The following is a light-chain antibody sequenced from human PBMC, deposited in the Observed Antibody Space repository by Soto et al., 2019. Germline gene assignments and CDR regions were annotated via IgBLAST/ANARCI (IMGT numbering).Light chain of an antibody. CDR1: QDISNY. J-gene: IGKJ4*01. CDR2: DAS. Sequence: DIQMTQSPSSLSSSLRDRITITCPASQDISNYLNWYQQKPGKAPKLLIYDASNLETGVPSRFSGSGSGTDFTFTISSLQPEDIATYYCQQYDNLPLTFGGGTKVDIK. CDR3: QQYDNLPLT. V-gene: IGKV1-33*01.